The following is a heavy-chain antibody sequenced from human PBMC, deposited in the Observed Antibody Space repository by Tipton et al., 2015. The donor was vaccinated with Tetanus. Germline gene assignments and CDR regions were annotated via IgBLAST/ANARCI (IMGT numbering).Heavy chain of an antibody. CDR2: INHSGST. CDR1: GGSFSGYY. D-gene: IGHD6-13*01. V-gene: IGHV4-34*01. CDR3: ARVVDSSTSDI. Sequence: TLSLTCAVYGGSFSGYYWSWIRQPPGKGLEWIGEINHSGSTNYNPSLKSRVTISVDTSKNQFSLKLSSVTAADTAVYYCARVVDSSTSDIWGQGTMVTVSS. J-gene: IGHJ3*02.